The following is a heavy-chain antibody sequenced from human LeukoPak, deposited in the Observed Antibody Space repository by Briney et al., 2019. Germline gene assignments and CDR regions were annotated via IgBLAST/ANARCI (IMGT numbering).Heavy chain of an antibody. J-gene: IGHJ3*01. Sequence: GGSLRPSCAASGFTFSNYWMTWVRQAPGKGLEWVANIKQDGSEKYYVDSVKGRFTISRDNAKNSLFLQMNSLRAEDTALYYCARDVGSCSGGRCYDALDVWGRGTMVTVSS. D-gene: IGHD2-15*01. CDR3: ARDVGSCSGGRCYDALDV. V-gene: IGHV3-7*01. CDR1: GFTFSNYW. CDR2: IKQDGSEK.